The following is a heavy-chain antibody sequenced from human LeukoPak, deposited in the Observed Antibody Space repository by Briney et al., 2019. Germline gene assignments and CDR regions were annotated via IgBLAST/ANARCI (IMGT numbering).Heavy chain of an antibody. CDR3: ARDPGGRFPFDY. D-gene: IGHD2-15*01. J-gene: IGHJ4*02. V-gene: IGHV3-30-3*01. CDR2: ISYDGSNK. Sequence: LTGGSLRLSCAASGFTFSSYAMHWVRQAPGKGLEWVAVISYDGSNKYYADSVKGRFTISRDNSKNTLYLQMNSLRAEDTAVYYCARDPGGRFPFDYWGQGTLVTVSS. CDR1: GFTFSSYA.